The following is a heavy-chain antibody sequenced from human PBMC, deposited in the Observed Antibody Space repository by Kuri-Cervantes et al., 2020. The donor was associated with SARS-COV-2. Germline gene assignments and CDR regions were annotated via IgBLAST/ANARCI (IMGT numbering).Heavy chain of an antibody. CDR1: GGSFSNFL. Sequence: ESLKISCGVYGGSFSNFLWDWVRQPPGKGLEWIGEINYSGTTNYNPSLKSRVTISVDPSKNLFSLNLTSVTAADTAMCYCARLRRHNDGWFATGYYMDVWGKGTTVTVSS. D-gene: IGHD6-19*01. J-gene: IGHJ6*03. CDR2: INYSGTT. V-gene: IGHV4-34*01. CDR3: ARLRRHNDGWFATGYYMDV.